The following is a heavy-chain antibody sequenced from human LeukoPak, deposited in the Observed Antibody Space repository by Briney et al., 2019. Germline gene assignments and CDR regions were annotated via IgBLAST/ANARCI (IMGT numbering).Heavy chain of an antibody. CDR1: GGSISSYY. J-gene: IGHJ5*02. D-gene: IGHD1-26*01. V-gene: IGHV4-59*01. CDR3: ARGEGFDP. CDR2: IYYSGST. Sequence: PSETLSLTCTVSGGSISSYYWSWIRQPPGKGPEWIGYIYYSGSTNYNPSLKSRVTISVDTSKNQFSLKLSSVTAADTAVYYCARGEGFDPWGQGTLVTVSS.